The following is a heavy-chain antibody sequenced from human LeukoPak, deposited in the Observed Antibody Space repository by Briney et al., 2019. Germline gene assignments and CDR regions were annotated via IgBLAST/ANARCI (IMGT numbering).Heavy chain of an antibody. Sequence: SETLSLTCAVYGGSFSVYYWIWIRQAPGKGLESIGEINHSGSTNHNPSLKSRGTISVDASKNQFSLKLRSVTAADEAVYYCARDVYGGNSQHYFDFWGQGTLVTVSS. CDR3: ARDVYGGNSQHYFDF. V-gene: IGHV4-34*01. J-gene: IGHJ4*02. D-gene: IGHD4-23*01. CDR2: INHSGST. CDR1: GGSFSVYY.